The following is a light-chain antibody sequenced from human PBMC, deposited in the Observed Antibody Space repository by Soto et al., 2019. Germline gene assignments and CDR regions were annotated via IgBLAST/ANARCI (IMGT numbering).Light chain of an antibody. J-gene: IGKJ5*01. Sequence: DSQMTQSPSSVSASVGDRVTITCRASQDISSWLAWYQQKPGKAPKVLIYAASSLQTGVPSRFSGSGSGTEFTLTISSLQPDDFATYFCQQAHSFPITFGQGTRLEIK. CDR2: AAS. CDR1: QDISSW. CDR3: QQAHSFPIT. V-gene: IGKV1-12*01.